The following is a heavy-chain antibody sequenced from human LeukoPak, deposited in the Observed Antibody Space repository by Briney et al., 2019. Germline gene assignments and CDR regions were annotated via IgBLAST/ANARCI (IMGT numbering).Heavy chain of an antibody. Sequence: ASVKVSCKASGYTFTGYYMHWVRQAPGQGLEWMGWINPNSGGTNYAQKFQGRFTMTRDTSISTAYMELSRLRSDDTAVYYCARGDQWLPTNIDYWGQGTLVTVSS. D-gene: IGHD6-19*01. CDR3: ARGDQWLPTNIDY. CDR1: GYTFTGYY. J-gene: IGHJ4*02. CDR2: INPNSGGT. V-gene: IGHV1-2*02.